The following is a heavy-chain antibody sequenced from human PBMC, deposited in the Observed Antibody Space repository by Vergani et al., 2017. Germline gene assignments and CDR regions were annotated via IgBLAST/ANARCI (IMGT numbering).Heavy chain of an antibody. CDR3: ARARPQVDLDPYGYMDV. Sequence: QVRLQESGPGLVKPSETLSLTCSVSGGSISSGGYYWSWIRQPPGKGLEWIGYIYSSGRTYYNPSLKSRLTISVDTSKKQFSLKLSSVTAADPAVYYCARARPQVDLDPYGYMDVWGKGTTATVSS. V-gene: IGHV4-31*03. CDR2: IYSSGRT. J-gene: IGHJ6*03. CDR1: GGSISSGGYY. D-gene: IGHD4-17*01.